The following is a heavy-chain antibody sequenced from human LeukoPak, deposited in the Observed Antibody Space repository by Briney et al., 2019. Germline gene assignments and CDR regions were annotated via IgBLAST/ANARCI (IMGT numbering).Heavy chain of an antibody. CDR3: ARARYANAWYAFDT. J-gene: IGHJ3*02. CDR2: LSHSGSS. D-gene: IGHD2-2*01. Sequence: PSETLSLTCTVSGGSVSSYYWSWIRRPPGRGLEWIAYLSHSGSSDSNPSLTSRVTTLVDTPKNQFSLKLTSVTAADTAVYYCARARYANAWYAFDTWGHGTMVTVSS. CDR1: GGSVSSYY. V-gene: IGHV4-59*02.